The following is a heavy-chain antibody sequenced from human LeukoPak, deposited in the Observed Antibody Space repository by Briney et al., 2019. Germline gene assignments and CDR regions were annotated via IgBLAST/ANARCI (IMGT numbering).Heavy chain of an antibody. Sequence: GGSLRLSCAASGFTFSSYAMHWVRQAPGKGLEWVAVISYDGSNKYYADSVKGRFTISRDNSKNTLYLQMNSLRAEDTAVYYCAKDPSSIAAAGPGAFDIWGQGTMVTVSS. D-gene: IGHD6-13*01. CDR3: AKDPSSIAAAGPGAFDI. CDR2: ISYDGSNK. CDR1: GFTFSSYA. J-gene: IGHJ3*02. V-gene: IGHV3-30-3*01.